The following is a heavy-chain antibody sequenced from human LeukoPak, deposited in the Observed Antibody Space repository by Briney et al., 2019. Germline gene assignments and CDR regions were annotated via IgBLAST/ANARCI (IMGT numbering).Heavy chain of an antibody. V-gene: IGHV3-7*03. CDR2: VNRDGSET. J-gene: IGHJ6*02. Sequence: GGSLRLSCAASGFTFSSYGMHWVRQAPGRGPEWVANVNRDGSETYYLDSVKGRFTISKDNAKNSLYLQMNSLRAEDTALYHCARNNGLDVWGQGTTVIGSS. CDR1: GFTFSSYG. CDR3: ARNNGLDV.